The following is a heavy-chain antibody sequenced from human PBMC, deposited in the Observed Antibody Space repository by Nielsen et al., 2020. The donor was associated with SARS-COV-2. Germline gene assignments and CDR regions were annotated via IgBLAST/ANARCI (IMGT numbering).Heavy chain of an antibody. CDR1: GFAFSGYS. CDR2: ISSGSSTI. J-gene: IGHJ3*02. V-gene: IGHV3-48*01. Sequence: GESLKISCAASGFAFSGYSMNWVRQAPGKGLEWLSYISSGSSTIYYADSVLGRFTISRDTSKNTLYLQMNSLRGEDTAMYYCTRDLDGADIWGQGTMVTVSS. CDR3: TRDLDGADI.